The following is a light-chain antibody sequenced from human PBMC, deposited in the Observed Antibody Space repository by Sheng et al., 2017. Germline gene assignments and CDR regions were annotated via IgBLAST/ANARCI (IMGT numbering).Light chain of an antibody. V-gene: IGKV1-33*01. CDR3: QQSDHLPFT. CDR2: DAS. CDR1: QDIGVA. J-gene: IGKJ2*01. Sequence: DIQMTQSPSSLSASVGDRVTITCRASQDIGVALNWYQQRHGKAPKLLIYDASNLEAGVPSRFRGSGTESQFTLVITTLQPEDFATYFCQQSDHLPFTFGQG.